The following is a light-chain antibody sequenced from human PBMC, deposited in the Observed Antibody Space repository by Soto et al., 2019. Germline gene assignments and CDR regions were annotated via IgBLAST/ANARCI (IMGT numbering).Light chain of an antibody. CDR1: SGHSSYI. CDR3: ETWDSNTWV. V-gene: IGLV4-60*02. J-gene: IGLJ3*02. CDR2: IEGSGSY. Sequence: HPVLTQSSSASASLGSSVKLTCTLSSGHSSYIIAWHQQQPGKAPRYLMKIEGSGSYNKGSGVPDRFSGSSSGADRYLTISSLQFEDEADYYCETWDSNTWVFGGGTKLTVL.